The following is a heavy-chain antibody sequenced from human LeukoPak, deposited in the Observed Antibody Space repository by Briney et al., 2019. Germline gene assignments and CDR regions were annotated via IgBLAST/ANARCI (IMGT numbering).Heavy chain of an antibody. CDR2: IYTSGST. CDR1: GGSISSGSYY. CDR3: ARGGLRADYNFWSGYADYYYYYMDV. J-gene: IGHJ6*03. Sequence: PSQTLSLTCTVSGGSISSGSYYWRWIRQPAGKGLEWIGRIYTSGSTNYNPSLKSRVTISVDTSKNQFSLKLSSVTAADTAVYYCARGGLRADYNFWSGYADYYYYYMDVWGKGTTVTVSS. D-gene: IGHD3-3*01. V-gene: IGHV4-61*02.